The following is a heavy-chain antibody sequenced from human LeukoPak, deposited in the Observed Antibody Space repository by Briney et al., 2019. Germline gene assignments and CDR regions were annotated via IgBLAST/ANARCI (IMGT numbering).Heavy chain of an antibody. V-gene: IGHV1-69*04. CDR2: IIPILGIA. Sequence: ASVKVSCKASGGTFSSYAISWVRQAPGQGLEWMGRIIPILGIANYAQKFQGRVTITADKSTSTAYMELSSLRSEDTAVYYCARVDRGYCSGGSCYYYGMDVWGQGTTVTVSS. D-gene: IGHD2-15*01. CDR3: ARVDRGYCSGGSCYYYGMDV. CDR1: GGTFSSYA. J-gene: IGHJ6*02.